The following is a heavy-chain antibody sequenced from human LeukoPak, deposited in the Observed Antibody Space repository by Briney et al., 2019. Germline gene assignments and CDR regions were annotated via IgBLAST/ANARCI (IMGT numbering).Heavy chain of an antibody. CDR2: ISAYSANT. CDR3: ARDFVRGSERVRGVDY. J-gene: IGHJ4*02. D-gene: IGHD3-10*01. Sequence: ASVKVSCTASGYRFNIYSINWVRQAPGQGLEWRGWISAYSANTNYAQNFQGRVTMTRDTSTSTAYMELRSLRSDDTAVYYCARDFVRGSERVRGVDYWGQGTLVTVSA. CDR1: GYRFNIYS. V-gene: IGHV1-18*01.